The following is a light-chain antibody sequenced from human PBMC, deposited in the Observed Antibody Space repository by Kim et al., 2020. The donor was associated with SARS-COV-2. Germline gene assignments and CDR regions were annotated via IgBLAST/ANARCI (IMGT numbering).Light chain of an antibody. V-gene: IGLV3-21*04. CDR3: QVWDSSSDHPGV. J-gene: IGLJ2*01. CDR1: NIGSKS. Sequence: PGKTARITCGGNNIGSKSVHWYQQKPGQAPVLVIYYDSDRPSGIPERFSGSNSGNTATLTISRVEAGDEADYYCQVWDSSSDHPGVFGGGTKLTVL. CDR2: YDS.